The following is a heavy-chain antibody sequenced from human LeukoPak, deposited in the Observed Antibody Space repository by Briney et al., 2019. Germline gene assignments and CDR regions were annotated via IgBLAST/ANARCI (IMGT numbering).Heavy chain of an antibody. Sequence: GGSLILSCSASGFTFSSYAMHWVRQAPGKGLEYVSAISSNGGSTYYADSVKGRFTISRDNSKNTLYLQMSSLRAEDTAVYYCVNYCGGDCYLFDYWGQGTLVTVSS. D-gene: IGHD2-21*02. CDR3: VNYCGGDCYLFDY. J-gene: IGHJ4*02. CDR1: GFTFSSYA. V-gene: IGHV3-64D*06. CDR2: ISSNGGST.